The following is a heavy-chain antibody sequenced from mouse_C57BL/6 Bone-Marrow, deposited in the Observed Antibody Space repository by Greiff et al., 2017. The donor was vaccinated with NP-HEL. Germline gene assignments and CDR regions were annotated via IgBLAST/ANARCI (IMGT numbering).Heavy chain of an antibody. D-gene: IGHD1-1*01. Sequence: VQLQQPGTELVKPGASVKLSCKASGYTFTSYWMHWVKQRPGQGLEWIGNINPSNGGTNYNEKFKSKATLTVDKSSSTAYMQLSSLTSEDSAVYYCARGAITTVVASWFAYWGRGTLVTVSA. J-gene: IGHJ3*01. CDR2: INPSNGGT. V-gene: IGHV1-53*01. CDR3: ARGAITTVVASWFAY. CDR1: GYTFTSYW.